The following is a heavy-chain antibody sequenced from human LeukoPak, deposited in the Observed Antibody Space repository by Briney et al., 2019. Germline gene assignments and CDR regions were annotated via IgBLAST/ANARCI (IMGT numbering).Heavy chain of an antibody. CDR2: VNPNSGGT. Sequence: ASVKVSCKASGYTFTSYDINWVRQATGQGLEWMGRVNPNSGGTNYAQKFQGRVTMTRDTSISTAYMELSRLRSDDTAVYYCARLSSSGWSSCFDYWGQGTLVTVSS. D-gene: IGHD6-19*01. J-gene: IGHJ4*02. CDR3: ARLSSSGWSSCFDY. V-gene: IGHV1-2*06. CDR1: GYTFTSYD.